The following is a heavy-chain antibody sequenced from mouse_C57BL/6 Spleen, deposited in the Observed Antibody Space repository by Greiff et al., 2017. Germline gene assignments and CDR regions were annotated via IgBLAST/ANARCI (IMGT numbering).Heavy chain of an antibody. CDR3: TRWVFYGSSPFDY. V-gene: IGHV1-15*01. J-gene: IGHJ2*01. Sequence: QVQLQQSGAELVRPGASVTLSCKASGYTFTDYEMHWVKQTPVHGLEWIGAIDPETGGTAYNQKFKGKAILTADKSSSTAYMELRSLTSEDSAVYYCTRWVFYGSSPFDYWGQGTTLTVSS. CDR1: GYTFTDYE. D-gene: IGHD1-1*01. CDR2: IDPETGGT.